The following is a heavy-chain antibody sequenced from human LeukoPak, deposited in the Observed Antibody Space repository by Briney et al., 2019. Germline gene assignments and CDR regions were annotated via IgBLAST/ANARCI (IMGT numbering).Heavy chain of an antibody. Sequence: PGGSLRLSCAVSGFSVNDNYMSWVRQVPGKGLQWVSVMFPDGRTYYADSVKGRFTISRDLAGNTLLLQMHSLRADDTAVHYCARTNPVYGDYDYWGQGTLVTVSS. V-gene: IGHV3-53*01. CDR3: ARTNPVYGDYDY. J-gene: IGHJ4*02. CDR1: GFSVNDNY. CDR2: MFPDGRT. D-gene: IGHD4-17*01.